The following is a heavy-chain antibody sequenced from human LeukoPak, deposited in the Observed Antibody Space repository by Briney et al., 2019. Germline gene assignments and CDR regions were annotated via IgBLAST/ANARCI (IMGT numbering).Heavy chain of an antibody. CDR1: GGSFSGYH. V-gene: IGHV4-34*01. CDR3: ARQQLLWFGDSPYNWFDP. J-gene: IGHJ5*02. CDR2: INHSGST. Sequence: PSETLSLTCAVYGGSFSGYHWSWIRQPPGKGLEWIGEINHSGSTNYNPSLKSRVTISVDTSKNQFSLKLSSVTAADTAVYYCARQQLLWFGDSPYNWFDPWGQGTLVTVSS. D-gene: IGHD3-10*01.